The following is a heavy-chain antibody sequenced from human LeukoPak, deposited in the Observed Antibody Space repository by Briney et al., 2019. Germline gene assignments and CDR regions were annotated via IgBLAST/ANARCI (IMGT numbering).Heavy chain of an antibody. J-gene: IGHJ6*02. D-gene: IGHD6-19*01. CDR3: ARRYSSGWSTYYYYGMDV. CDR1: GYTFTSYD. V-gene: IGHV1-8*01. CDR2: MSPNSGNT. Sequence: ASVKVSCKASGYTFTSYDINWVRQATGQGLEWMGWMSPNSGNTGYAQKFQGRVTMTRNTSISTAYMELSSLRSEDTAVYYCARRYSSGWSTYYYYGMDVWGQGTTVTVSS.